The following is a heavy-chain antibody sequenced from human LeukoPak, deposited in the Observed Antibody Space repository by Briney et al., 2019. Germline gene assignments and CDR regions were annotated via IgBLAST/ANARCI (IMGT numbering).Heavy chain of an antibody. CDR1: GFTFSSYA. J-gene: IGHJ4*02. V-gene: IGHV3-23*01. CDR2: ISGSGGST. CDR3: VRDNGDDYVWGSYPITYYFDY. D-gene: IGHD3-16*02. Sequence: GSLRLSCAASGFTFSSYAMSWVRQAPGKGLEWVSAISGSGGSTYSSHSVKGRFTISRDNSKNTLYLQMNSLRAEETSVDYYVRDNGDDYVWGSYPITYYFDYWGQGSLATVSS.